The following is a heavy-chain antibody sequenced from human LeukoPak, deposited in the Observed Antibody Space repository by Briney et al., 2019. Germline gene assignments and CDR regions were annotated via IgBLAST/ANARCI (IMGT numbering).Heavy chain of an antibody. V-gene: IGHV3-74*01. CDR1: GLNIRNYW. D-gene: IGHD4-17*01. Sequence: GGSLRLSCALSGLNIRNYWMHWVRQAPGKGLVWVSRMNDDGSGISYADSVKGRFTISRDHAKNTLYLQMNNLRAEDTAVYYCARETTVSREWYFDLWGRGTLVTVAS. CDR2: MNDDGSGI. CDR3: ARETTVSREWYFDL. J-gene: IGHJ2*01.